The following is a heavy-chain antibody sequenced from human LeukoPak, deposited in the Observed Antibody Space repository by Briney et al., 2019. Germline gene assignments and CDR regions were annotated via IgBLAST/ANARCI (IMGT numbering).Heavy chain of an antibody. CDR3: ANPHTASSPYCSSTSCYP. Sequence: GGSVRLSCAASGFTFSSYAMSWVRQAPGKGLEWVSAISGSGGSTYYADSVRGRFTSSRDNYKNTLYLQMKSLRAEATAVYYCANPHTASSPYCSSTSCYPWGQETMATVSS. CDR1: GFTFSSYA. CDR2: ISGSGGST. D-gene: IGHD2-2*01. V-gene: IGHV3-23*01. J-gene: IGHJ5*02.